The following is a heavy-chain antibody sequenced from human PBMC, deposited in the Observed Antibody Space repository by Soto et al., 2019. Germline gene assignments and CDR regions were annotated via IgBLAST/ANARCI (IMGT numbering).Heavy chain of an antibody. Sequence: SETLSLTCTVSGGSVNSGGCFWSWIRQLPEKGLEWIGYIYYRGTTSYNPSLKSRLTISVDTSKNQFSLKLGSVTAADTAVYNCARVVWFGESPYHFDYWGQGAQVTVSS. CDR3: ARVVWFGESPYHFDY. V-gene: IGHV4-31*03. D-gene: IGHD3-10*01. CDR1: GGSVNSGGCF. CDR2: IYYRGTT. J-gene: IGHJ4*02.